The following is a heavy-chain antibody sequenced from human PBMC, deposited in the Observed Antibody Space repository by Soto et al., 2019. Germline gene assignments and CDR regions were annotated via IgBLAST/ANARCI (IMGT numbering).Heavy chain of an antibody. CDR1: GFTFSDHY. D-gene: IGHD3-3*01. CDR3: AREGRDFGVAKGYYYYYYYMDV. Sequence: GGSLRLSCAASGFTFSDHYMDWVRQAPGKGLEWVGRTRNKANSYTTEYAASVKGRFTISRDDSKNSLYLQMNSLKTEDTAVYYCAREGRDFGVAKGYYYYYYYMDVWGKGTTVTVSS. J-gene: IGHJ6*03. CDR2: TRNKANSYTT. V-gene: IGHV3-72*01.